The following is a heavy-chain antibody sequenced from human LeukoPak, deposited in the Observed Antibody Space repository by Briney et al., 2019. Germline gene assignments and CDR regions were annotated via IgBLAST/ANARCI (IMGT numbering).Heavy chain of an antibody. J-gene: IGHJ3*02. V-gene: IGHV3-30*18. D-gene: IGHD6-13*01. CDR3: AKDNNGAAAGIIPGGFDI. CDR2: ISYDGSNK. Sequence: GGSLRLSCAASGFTFSSYAMSWVRQAPGKGLEWVAVISYDGSNKYYADSVKGRFIISRDNSKKMLYLQMNSLRAEDTAVYYCAKDNNGAAAGIIPGGFDIWGQGTMATVSS. CDR1: GFTFSSYA.